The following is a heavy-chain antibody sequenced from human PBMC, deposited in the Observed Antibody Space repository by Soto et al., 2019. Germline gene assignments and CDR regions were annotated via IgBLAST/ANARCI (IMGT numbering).Heavy chain of an antibody. V-gene: IGHV3-7*01. CDR2: IKQDGSET. CDR3: ATRPHSSTSTPYLGVFDY. Sequence: EVHLVESGGGLVHPGGSLSLSCAASGFTFKNHWMSWVRQAPGKGLEWVANIKQDGSETHYVDSVKGRFTISRDNARNSVFLQMTNLRDDDAAIYRCATRPHSSTSTPYLGVFDYWGWGTVVSVSS. CDR1: GFTFKNHW. J-gene: IGHJ4*02. D-gene: IGHD1-26*01.